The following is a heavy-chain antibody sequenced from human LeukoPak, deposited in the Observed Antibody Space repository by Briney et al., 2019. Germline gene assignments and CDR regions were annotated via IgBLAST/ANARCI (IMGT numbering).Heavy chain of an antibody. CDR2: IYYSGST. Sequence: SETLSLTCTVSGGSISSGGYYWSWIRQHPGKGLEWIGYIYYSGSTNYNPSLKSRVTISVDTSKNQFSLKLSSVTAADTAVYYCARLDYYGSGSYYYPYYGMDVWGQGTTVTVSS. D-gene: IGHD3-10*01. V-gene: IGHV4-61*08. CDR3: ARLDYYGSGSYYYPYYGMDV. J-gene: IGHJ6*02. CDR1: GGSISSGGYY.